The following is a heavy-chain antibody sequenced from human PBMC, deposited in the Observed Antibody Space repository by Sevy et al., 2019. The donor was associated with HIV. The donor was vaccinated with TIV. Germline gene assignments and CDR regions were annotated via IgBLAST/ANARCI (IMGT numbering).Heavy chain of an antibody. CDR2: IYSGGST. J-gene: IGHJ4*02. CDR1: GFTVSSNY. Sequence: GGSLRLSCAPSGFTVSSNYMSWVRQAPGKGLEWVSVIYSGGSTYYADSVKGRFTISRDNSKNTLYLQMNSLRAEDTAVYYCARDGGYYYGSGSYFYWGQGTLVTVSS. V-gene: IGHV3-66*01. CDR3: ARDGGYYYGSGSYFY. D-gene: IGHD3-10*01.